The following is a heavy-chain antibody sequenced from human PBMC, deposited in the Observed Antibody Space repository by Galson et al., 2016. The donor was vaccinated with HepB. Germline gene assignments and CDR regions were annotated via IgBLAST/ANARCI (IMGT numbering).Heavy chain of an antibody. CDR3: ARDRAHSKDAFDV. CDR1: GFIFSSYW. D-gene: IGHD5-18*01. CDR2: IKLDGSET. Sequence: SLRLSCAASGFIFSSYWMSWVRQTPGKGLECVANIKLDGSETFYVDSVKGRFTISRDNAKNSLYLQMNSLRVEDTAVYYCARDRAHSKDAFDVWGQGTVVTVSS. V-gene: IGHV3-7*03. J-gene: IGHJ3*01.